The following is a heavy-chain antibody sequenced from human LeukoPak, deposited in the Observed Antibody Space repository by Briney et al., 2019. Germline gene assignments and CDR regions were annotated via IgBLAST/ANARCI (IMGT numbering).Heavy chain of an antibody. Sequence: SETLSLTCTVSGGYISSYYWSWLRQPPGKGLEWIGSINYSGSTNYNPSLKSRLTISVDTSKNQFSLKLSSVTAADTAVYYCARAVTGTALAGFDCWGQGTLVTVSS. CDR1: GGYISSYY. CDR3: ARAVTGTALAGFDC. V-gene: IGHV4-59*01. J-gene: IGHJ4*02. CDR2: INYSGST. D-gene: IGHD1-20*01.